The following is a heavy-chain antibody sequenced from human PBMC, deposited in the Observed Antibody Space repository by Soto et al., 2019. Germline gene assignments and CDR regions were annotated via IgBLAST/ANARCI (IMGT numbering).Heavy chain of an antibody. V-gene: IGHV3-23*01. Sequence: EVQLLESGGGLVQPGGSLRLSCAVSGFTFSSYVMSWVRQAPGKGLEWVSAISGSGGSTYYADSVKGRFTISRDISKNTRYLQMNSLRADDTAVYYCAKVGYYDSSCHNWFDPWGQVTLVTVSS. CDR1: GFTFSSYV. J-gene: IGHJ5*02. D-gene: IGHD3-22*01. CDR2: ISGSGGST. CDR3: AKVGYYDSSCHNWFDP.